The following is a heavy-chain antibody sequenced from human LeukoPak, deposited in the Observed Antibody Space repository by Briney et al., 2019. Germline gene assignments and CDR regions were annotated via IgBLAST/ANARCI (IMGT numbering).Heavy chain of an antibody. J-gene: IGHJ4*02. Sequence: GGSLRLSCAASGFTFSNAWMSWVRQAPGKGLEWVANIKHDGSEKYYVDSVKGRFAISRDNAKNSLYLQMSSLRAEDTAVYYCARAPREWVLGYYFDYWGQGTLVTVSS. CDR1: GFTFSNAW. D-gene: IGHD3-3*01. CDR3: ARAPREWVLGYYFDY. V-gene: IGHV3-7*01. CDR2: IKHDGSEK.